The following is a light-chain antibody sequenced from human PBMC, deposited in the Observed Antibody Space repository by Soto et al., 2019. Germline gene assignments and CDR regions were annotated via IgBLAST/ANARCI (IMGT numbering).Light chain of an antibody. V-gene: IGLV1-47*02. CDR3: ATWDDSLSAVV. CDR1: SSNIGGNY. Sequence: QSVLTQPPPVSAAPGQKVTISCSGSSSNIGGNYVFWHQQRPGTAPKLLIYSNDQRPSGVPDRFSGSKSGTSASLAISGLRSEDEAEYYCATWDDSLSAVVFGGGTQLTVL. J-gene: IGLJ2*01. CDR2: SND.